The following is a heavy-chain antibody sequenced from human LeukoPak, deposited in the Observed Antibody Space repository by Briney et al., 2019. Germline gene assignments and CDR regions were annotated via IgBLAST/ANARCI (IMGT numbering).Heavy chain of an antibody. D-gene: IGHD4-11*01. CDR1: GGTFSSYA. CDR3: ARAHSPNDYSNFQIDY. CDR2: IIPIFGTA. V-gene: IGHV1-69*13. Sequence: ASVKVSCKASGGTFSSYAISWVRQAPGQGLEWMGGIIPIFGTANYAQKFQGRVTITADESTSTAYMELSSLRSEDTAVYYCARAHSPNDYSNFQIDYWGQGTLVTVSS. J-gene: IGHJ4*02.